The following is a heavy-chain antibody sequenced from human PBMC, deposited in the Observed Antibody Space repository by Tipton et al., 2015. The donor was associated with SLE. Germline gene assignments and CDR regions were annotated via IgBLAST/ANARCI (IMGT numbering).Heavy chain of an antibody. CDR2: VYYIGTT. Sequence: TLSLTCIVSGDSINSGSYSWAWIRQPPGKGLEWVGSVYYIGTTNYSPSLKSRVTISLDTSKNQLSLKLNSVTAADTAVYYCARDLGKYCSSTSCYRVDYYYYMDVWGKGTTVTVSS. CDR3: ARDLGKYCSSTSCYRVDYYYYMDV. CDR1: GDSINSGSYS. V-gene: IGHV4-39*07. J-gene: IGHJ6*03. D-gene: IGHD2-2*01.